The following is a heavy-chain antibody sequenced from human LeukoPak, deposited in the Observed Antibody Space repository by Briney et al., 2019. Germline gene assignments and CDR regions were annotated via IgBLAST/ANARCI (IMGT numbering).Heavy chain of an antibody. CDR1: GGTFSSYA. V-gene: IGHV1-69*13. D-gene: IGHD4-17*01. J-gene: IGHJ4*02. Sequence: SVKVSCKASGGTFSSYAISWVRQAPGQGLEWMGGIIPIFGTANYAQKFQGRVTITADESTSTAYLELRSLRSDDTAVYYCARGLTTVTGTTFDYWGQGTLVTVSS. CDR2: IIPIFGTA. CDR3: ARGLTTVTGTTFDY.